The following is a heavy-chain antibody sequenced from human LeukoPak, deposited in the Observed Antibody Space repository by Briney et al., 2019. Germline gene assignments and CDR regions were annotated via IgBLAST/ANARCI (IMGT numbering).Heavy chain of an antibody. CDR1: GGSISSYF. CDR3: ARANGALFDY. J-gene: IGHJ4*02. V-gene: IGHV4-59*01. Sequence: SSETLSLTCIVSGGSISSYFWSWIRQPPGKGLEWLGYIYYSGSTNYNPSLKSRVTISVDTSKNQFSLKLSSVTAADTAVYYCARANGALFDYWGQGTLVTVSS. D-gene: IGHD4-17*01. CDR2: IYYSGST.